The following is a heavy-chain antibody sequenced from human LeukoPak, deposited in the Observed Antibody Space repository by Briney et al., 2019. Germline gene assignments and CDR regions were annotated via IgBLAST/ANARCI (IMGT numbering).Heavy chain of an antibody. Sequence: PGGSLRLSCAVSGLTFSSYWTHWVRHPPGKGLVWVSRINTDGSSISYADSVKGRFNISRDNARNTLYLQMNSLRAEDTAVYYCASDTVDTAVGIDFWGQGTLVTVSS. CDR3: ASDTVDTAVGIDF. CDR2: INTDGSSI. D-gene: IGHD5-18*01. CDR1: GLTFSSYW. V-gene: IGHV3-74*01. J-gene: IGHJ4*02.